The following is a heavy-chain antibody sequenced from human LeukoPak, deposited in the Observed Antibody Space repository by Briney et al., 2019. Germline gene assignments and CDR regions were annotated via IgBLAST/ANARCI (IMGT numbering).Heavy chain of an antibody. J-gene: IGHJ3*02. CDR1: GFTFSTYA. CDR3: ARAGFGELLVAAFDI. CDR2: ISSSSTYI. V-gene: IGHV3-21*01. Sequence: GGSLRLSCAASGFTFSTYAMNWVRQAPGKGLEWVSSISSSSTYIYYADSLKGRFTISRDNAKKSLYLQMNSLRVEDTAVYYCARAGFGELLVAAFDIWGQGTMVTVSS. D-gene: IGHD1-26*01.